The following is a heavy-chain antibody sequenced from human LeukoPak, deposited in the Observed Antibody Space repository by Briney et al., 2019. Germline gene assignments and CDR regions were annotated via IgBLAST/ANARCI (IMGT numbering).Heavy chain of an antibody. D-gene: IGHD2-2*01. CDR1: GYSFTSYW. CDR3: ARRACSSTSCYGGCDY. J-gene: IGHJ4*02. CDR2: IYPGDSDT. V-gene: IGHV5-51*01. Sequence: GESLKISCKGSGYSFTSYWIGWVRQMPGKGLEWMGIIYPGDSDTRYSPSFQGQVTISVDKSISTAYLQWSSLKASDTAIYYCARRACSSTSCYGGCDYWGQGTLVTVSS.